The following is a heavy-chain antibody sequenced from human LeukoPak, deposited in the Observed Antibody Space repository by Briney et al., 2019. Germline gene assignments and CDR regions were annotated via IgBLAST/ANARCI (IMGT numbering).Heavy chain of an antibody. Sequence: SETLSLTCAVYGGSFSGYYWSWIRQPPGKGLEWIGEINHSGSTNYNPSLKSRVTISVDTSKNQFSPKLSSVTAADTAVYYCASSTPTVTREFDYWGQGTLVTVSS. CDR2: INHSGST. CDR1: GGSFSGYY. CDR3: ASSTPTVTREFDY. J-gene: IGHJ4*02. V-gene: IGHV4-34*01. D-gene: IGHD4-17*01.